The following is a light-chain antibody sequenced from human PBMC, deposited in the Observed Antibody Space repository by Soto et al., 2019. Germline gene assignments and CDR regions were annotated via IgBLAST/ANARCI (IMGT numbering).Light chain of an antibody. J-gene: IGKJ4*01. Sequence: TVLTQSPATLSLSPGERATLSCKASQSIGNSLGWFHQKPGQAPSLLIDDAFNRATGIPAMFTGSGSGSDFTLTISSLEPEDFGVYYCRQRYNWPLTCGGGTKVEIK. V-gene: IGKV3-11*01. CDR1: QSIGNS. CDR2: DAF. CDR3: RQRYNWPLT.